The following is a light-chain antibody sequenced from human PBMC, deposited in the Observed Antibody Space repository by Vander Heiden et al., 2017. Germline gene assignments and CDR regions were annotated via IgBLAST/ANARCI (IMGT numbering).Light chain of an antibody. CDR3: QHSYSAPYT. J-gene: IGKJ2*01. V-gene: IGKV1-39*01. CDR2: AAS. Sequence: DIQMTQSPSSLSASVGDRVTITGRASHSSTSYLNWYQQKPGEAPKLLIYAASTLESGVPSRFSGSGSGTDFTLTISSLQPEDFATYYCQHSYSAPYTFGQGTKLEIK. CDR1: HSSTSY.